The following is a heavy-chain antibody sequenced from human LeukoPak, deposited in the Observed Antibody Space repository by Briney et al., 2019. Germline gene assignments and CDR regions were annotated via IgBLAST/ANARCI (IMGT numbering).Heavy chain of an antibody. CDR1: GFTFSSYW. D-gene: IGHD2-2*03. Sequence: PGGSLRLSCAASGFTFSSYWMHWVRQAPGKGLVWVSRINSDGSSKSYADSVKGRFTISRDNAKNTLYLQMNSLRAEDTAVYYCARDMDFRINWFDPWGQGTLVTVSS. CDR3: ARDMDFRINWFDP. CDR2: INSDGSSK. V-gene: IGHV3-74*01. J-gene: IGHJ5*02.